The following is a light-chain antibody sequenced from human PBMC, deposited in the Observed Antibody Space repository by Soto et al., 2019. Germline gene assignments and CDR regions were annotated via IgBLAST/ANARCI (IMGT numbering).Light chain of an antibody. CDR2: KAS. J-gene: IGKJ4*02. V-gene: IGKV1-12*01. Sequence: DIQMTQSPSFVSASVGDRVTITCRASQGISSWLYWYQKKPGTAPTLLVYKASTLQDGVPSRFSGSGSGTDFTLTINSRQPEDFGTYYCHQASSFPLTCGGGTKVEIK. CDR3: HQASSFPLT. CDR1: QGISSW.